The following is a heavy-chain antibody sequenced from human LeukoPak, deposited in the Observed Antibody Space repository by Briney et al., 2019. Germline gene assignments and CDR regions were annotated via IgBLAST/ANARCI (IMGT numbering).Heavy chain of an antibody. Sequence: GGSLRLSCAGSGFTFSNYSINWVRQAPGKGLEWVSSISPSSHYIYYADSVRGRFTISRDNARNSLYLQMNSLRAEDTAVYYCARAGDFWSGYPYGLDAFDIWGQGTMVTVSS. J-gene: IGHJ3*02. D-gene: IGHD3-3*01. CDR1: GFTFSNYS. V-gene: IGHV3-21*01. CDR2: ISPSSHYI. CDR3: ARAGDFWSGYPYGLDAFDI.